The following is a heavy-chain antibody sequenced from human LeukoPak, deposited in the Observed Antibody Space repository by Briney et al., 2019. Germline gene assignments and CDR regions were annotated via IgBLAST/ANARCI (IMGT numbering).Heavy chain of an antibody. Sequence: SETLSLTCTVSGGSISSYYWSWVRQPPGKGLEWIGYIYYSGSTNYNPSLKSRVTISVDTSKNQFSLKLSSVTAADTAVYYCARLYSNLYYYYGMDVWGRGTTVTVSS. D-gene: IGHD4-11*01. CDR1: GGSISSYY. V-gene: IGHV4-59*08. CDR3: ARLYSNLYYYYGMDV. J-gene: IGHJ6*02. CDR2: IYYSGST.